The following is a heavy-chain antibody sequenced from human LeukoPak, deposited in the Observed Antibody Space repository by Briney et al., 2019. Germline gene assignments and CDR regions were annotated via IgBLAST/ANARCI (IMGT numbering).Heavy chain of an antibody. J-gene: IGHJ4*02. CDR2: IFYSGNT. CDR1: GGSISGSTYY. V-gene: IGHV4-39*01. CDR3: ARLFDS. Sequence: PSDTVSLTCTVSGGSISGSTYYWGWVRQPPGKGLEWIGKIFYSGNTYYSPSLQSRVTMSADTSKNQFSLRLSSVTAADTALYYCARLFDSWGQGIQVTVPS.